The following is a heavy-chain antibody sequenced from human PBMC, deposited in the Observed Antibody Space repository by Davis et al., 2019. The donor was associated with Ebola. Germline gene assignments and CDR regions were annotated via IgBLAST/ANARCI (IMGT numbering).Heavy chain of an antibody. CDR1: GGSISSHY. CDR2: IYYSGST. Sequence: PGGSLRLSCTVSGGSISSHYWSWIRQPPGAGLEWIGYIYYSGSTYYHPSLRSRVTISEDTSKNQFSLKLSSVTAADTAIYYCASVGRAYDFWSGYYAERSNFLDYWGQGTLVTVSS. D-gene: IGHD3-3*01. CDR3: ASVGRAYDFWSGYYAERSNFLDY. V-gene: IGHV4-59*11. J-gene: IGHJ4*02.